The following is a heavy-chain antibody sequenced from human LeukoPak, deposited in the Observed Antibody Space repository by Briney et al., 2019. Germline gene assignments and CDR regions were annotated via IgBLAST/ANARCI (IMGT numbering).Heavy chain of an antibody. Sequence: SETLSLTCTVSGDSVTNATNYWSWIRQPAGKGLEWIGRLYTSGNTNYNPSLNGRVTISVDTSKNQFSLNLRSVTAADTAVYYCARHEWGITNAFDIWGQGTMVTVSS. CDR1: GDSVTNATNY. J-gene: IGHJ3*02. D-gene: IGHD1-14*01. CDR2: LYTSGNT. V-gene: IGHV4-61*02. CDR3: ARHEWGITNAFDI.